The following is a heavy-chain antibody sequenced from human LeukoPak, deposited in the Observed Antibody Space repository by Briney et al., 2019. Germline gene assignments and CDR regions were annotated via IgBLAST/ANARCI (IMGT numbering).Heavy chain of an antibody. J-gene: IGHJ6*02. V-gene: IGHV3-21*01. D-gene: IGHD6-19*01. CDR2: ISSSSSYI. CDR3: ARGWAYYYYYGMDV. Sequence: GGSLRLSCAASGFTFSSYSMNWVRQAPGKGLEWVSSISSSSSYIYYADSVKGRFTISRDNAKNSLYLQMNSLRAEDTAVYYCARGWAYYYYYGMDVWGQGTTVTVSS. CDR1: GFTFSSYS.